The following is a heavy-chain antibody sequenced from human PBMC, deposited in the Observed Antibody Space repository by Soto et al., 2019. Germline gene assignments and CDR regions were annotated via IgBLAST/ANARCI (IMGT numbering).Heavy chain of an antibody. D-gene: IGHD6-13*01. CDR3: ARGSVSSWYFWFDP. CDR1: GGSISSYY. V-gene: IGHV4-59*01. Sequence: PSETLSLTCTVSGGSISSYYWSWIRQPPGKGLEWIGYISHSGSTNYNPSLKSRVTISVDTSKNQFSLKLSSVTAADTAVYYCARGSVSSWYFWFDPWGQGTLVTVSS. CDR2: ISHSGST. J-gene: IGHJ5*02.